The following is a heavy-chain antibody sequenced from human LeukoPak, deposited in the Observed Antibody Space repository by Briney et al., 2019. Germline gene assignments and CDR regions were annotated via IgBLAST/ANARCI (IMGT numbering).Heavy chain of an antibody. J-gene: IGHJ6*02. CDR2: ISAYNGNT. D-gene: IGHD3-9*01. Sequence: ASVKVSCKASGYTFTSYGISWVRQAPGQGLEWMGWISAYNGNTNYAQKLQGRVTMTTDTSTSTAYIELRSLRSDDTAVYYCARDSRYFDWLLPPRYGMDVWGQGTTVTVSS. CDR1: GYTFTSYG. CDR3: ARDSRYFDWLLPPRYGMDV. V-gene: IGHV1-18*01.